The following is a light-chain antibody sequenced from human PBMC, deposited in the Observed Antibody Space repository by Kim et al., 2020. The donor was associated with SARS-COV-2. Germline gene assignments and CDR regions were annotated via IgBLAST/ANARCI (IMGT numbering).Light chain of an antibody. CDR3: LQHSTYPIT. V-gene: IGKV1-17*01. J-gene: IGKJ5*01. CDR2: GAS. CDR1: QNIRND. Sequence: ESVGDRVTISCRASQNIRNDLGWYQQNPGRAPKRLIYGASSLQSGVPSRFSGSGSGTEFTLTISSVQPEDFATYFCLQHSTYPITFGQGTRLEIK.